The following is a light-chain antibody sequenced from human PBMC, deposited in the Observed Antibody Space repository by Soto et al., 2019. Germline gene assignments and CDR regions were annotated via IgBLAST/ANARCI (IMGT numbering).Light chain of an antibody. CDR3: SSYTSSSTLDV. CDR2: DVS. J-gene: IGLJ1*01. Sequence: QSALTQPASVSGSPGQSITLSCTGTSSDVGGYNYVSWYQQHPGKAPKLMIYDVSNRPSGVSNRFSGSKSGNTASLTISGLQAEDEADYYCSSYTSSSTLDVFGTGTKLTVL. CDR1: SSDVGGYNY. V-gene: IGLV2-14*01.